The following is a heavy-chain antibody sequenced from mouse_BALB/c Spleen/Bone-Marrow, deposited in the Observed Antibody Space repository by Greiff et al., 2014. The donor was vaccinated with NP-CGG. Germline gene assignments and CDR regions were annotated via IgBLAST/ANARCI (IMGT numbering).Heavy chain of an antibody. CDR2: IDPENGNT. Sequence: VQLQQPGAELVRPGALVKLSCKASGFNIKDYYMHWVKQRPGQGLEWIGWIDPENGNTIYDPKFQGKASITADTSSNTAYLQLSSLTSEDTAVYYCASGYYGSSPYWYFDVWGAGTTVTVSS. V-gene: IGHV14-1*02. CDR1: GFNIKDYY. CDR3: ASGYYGSSPYWYFDV. D-gene: IGHD1-1*01. J-gene: IGHJ1*01.